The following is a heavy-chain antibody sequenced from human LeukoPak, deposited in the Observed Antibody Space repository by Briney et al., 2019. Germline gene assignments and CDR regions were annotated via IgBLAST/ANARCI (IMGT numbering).Heavy chain of an antibody. J-gene: IGHJ6*02. Sequence: GSLRLSCEASGFTFSSYWMHWVRQTPGKGLVWVSRINSDGSSTRNADSVKGRFTISRDNAKNTLYLQMNSLRAEDTAVYYCARSHYFDGSGYFSYYYGMDVWGQGTTVTVSS. CDR3: ARSHYFDGSGYFSYYYGMDV. V-gene: IGHV3-74*01. CDR1: GFTFSSYW. CDR2: INSDGSST. D-gene: IGHD3-22*01.